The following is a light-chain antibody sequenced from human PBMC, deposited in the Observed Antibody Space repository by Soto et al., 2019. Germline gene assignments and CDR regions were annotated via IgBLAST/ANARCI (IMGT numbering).Light chain of an antibody. CDR3: QQANSFPLT. V-gene: IGKV1-39*01. Sequence: DIQMTQSPSSLSASVGDRVTITCRASQSISSYLNWYQQKPGKAPKLLIYAASSLQGGVPSRFSGSGSGTDFTLTISSLQPEDFATYYCQQANSFPLTFGRGTRLEIK. CDR1: QSISSY. CDR2: AAS. J-gene: IGKJ5*01.